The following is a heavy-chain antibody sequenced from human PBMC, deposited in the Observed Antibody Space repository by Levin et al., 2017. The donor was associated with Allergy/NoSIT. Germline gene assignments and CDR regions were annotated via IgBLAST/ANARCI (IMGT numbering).Heavy chain of an antibody. D-gene: IGHD5-24*01. V-gene: IGHV3-23*01. J-gene: IGHJ4*02. CDR1: GFTFSSFA. Sequence: GESLKISCAASGFTFSSFAMSWVRQAPGKGLEWVSGISGSGGSTHYAGSVRGRFTISRDNSKNTLYLQMNSLRAEDTAVYYCAKAYVGYNVGAFDYWGQGTLVTVSS. CDR3: AKAYVGYNVGAFDY. CDR2: ISGSGGST.